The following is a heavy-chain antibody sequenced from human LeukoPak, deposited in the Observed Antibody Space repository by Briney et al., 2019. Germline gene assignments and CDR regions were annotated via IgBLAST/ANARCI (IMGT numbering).Heavy chain of an antibody. J-gene: IGHJ1*01. CDR3: ARDAVGLLWFGGPFDEYFQH. D-gene: IGHD3-10*01. CDR2: ISHSGSTI. CDR1: GYMFSDYY. Sequence: GGSLRLSCAASGYMFSDYYMSWIRQAPEKGLEWLSYISHSGSTIYYADSVKGRFTISRDNAKNSLYLQMNSLRVEDTAVYYCARDAVGLLWFGGPFDEYFQHWGQGTLVTVSS. V-gene: IGHV3-11*04.